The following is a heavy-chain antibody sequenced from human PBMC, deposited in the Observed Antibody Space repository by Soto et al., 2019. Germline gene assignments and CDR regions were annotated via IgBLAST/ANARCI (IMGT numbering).Heavy chain of an antibody. D-gene: IGHD6-13*01. CDR3: AKASYSSSWFVGDYFDY. CDR2: ISGSGGST. CDR1: GFTFSSYA. V-gene: IGHV3-23*01. Sequence: EVQLLESGGGLVQPGGSLRLSCAASGFTFSSYAMSWVRQAPGKGLEWVSAISGSGGSTYYADSVKGRFTISRDNSKNTLYLQMNSLRAEDTAVHYCAKASYSSSWFVGDYFDYWGQGTLVTVSS. J-gene: IGHJ4*02.